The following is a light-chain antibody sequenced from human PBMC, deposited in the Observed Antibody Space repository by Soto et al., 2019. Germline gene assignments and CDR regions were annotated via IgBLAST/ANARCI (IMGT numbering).Light chain of an antibody. CDR3: SSYTRSXPYV. CDR1: SSDVCHYNY. Sequence: QSLLTQPASVSGSPGQSITISCTGTSSDVCHYNYVAWYQQHPGKAPKLMIYEISLRSSGVYNRFSGSKSGNTASLTSSGLQAEDEADYYCSSYTRSXPYVLGTGTKVXV. V-gene: IGLV2-14*01. J-gene: IGLJ1*01. CDR2: EIS.